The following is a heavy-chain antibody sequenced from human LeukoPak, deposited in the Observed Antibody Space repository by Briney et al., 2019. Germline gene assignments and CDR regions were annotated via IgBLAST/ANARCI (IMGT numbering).Heavy chain of an antibody. D-gene: IGHD2-21*02. CDR2: ISYDGSNK. CDR3: ARRVTPYYFDY. CDR1: GVTVSNNY. Sequence: GGSLRLSCVASGVTVSNNYMCWVRQAPGKGLEWVAVISYDGSNKYYADSVKGRFTISRDNSKNTLYLQMNSLRAEDTAVYYCARRVTPYYFDYWGQGTLVTVSS. V-gene: IGHV3-30-3*01. J-gene: IGHJ4*02.